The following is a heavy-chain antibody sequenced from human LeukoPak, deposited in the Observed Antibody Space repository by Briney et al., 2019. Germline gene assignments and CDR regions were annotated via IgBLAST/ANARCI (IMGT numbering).Heavy chain of an antibody. Sequence: GGSLRLSCAASGFTVSSNCMSWVRQAPGKGLEWVSVIYSGGSTYYADSVKGRFTISRDNSKNTLYLQMNSLRAEDTAVYYCASSDRRGYSYGAFDYWGQGTLVTVSS. CDR3: ASSDRRGYSYGAFDY. J-gene: IGHJ4*02. CDR1: GFTVSSNC. V-gene: IGHV3-53*01. D-gene: IGHD5-18*01. CDR2: IYSGGST.